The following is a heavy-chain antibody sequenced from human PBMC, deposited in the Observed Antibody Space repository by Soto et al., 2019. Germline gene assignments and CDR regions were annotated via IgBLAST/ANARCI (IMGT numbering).Heavy chain of an antibody. D-gene: IGHD3-22*01. CDR3: ARLESTYFDSSGYYWFDP. V-gene: IGHV1-69*01. Sequence: QVQLVQSGAEVKKPGSSVKVSCKASGGSFNSFAVSWVRQAPGQGLEWMGGIIPFFNTTSYPQRFQGRVTITAAESTSTAYMELRRLRSQDTAVYYCARLESTYFDSSGYYWFDPWGQGTLVTVSS. CDR1: GGSFNSFA. CDR2: IIPFFNTT. J-gene: IGHJ5*02.